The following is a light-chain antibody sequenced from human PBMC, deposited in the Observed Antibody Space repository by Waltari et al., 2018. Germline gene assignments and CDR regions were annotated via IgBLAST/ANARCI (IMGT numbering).Light chain of an antibody. V-gene: IGLV3-21*02. CDR2: VDS. CDR3: QVWDSSSDWE. CDR1: NIGEKS. Sequence: SAVRTQPPSISVAPGQTAKITCGGRNIGEKSVHWDQQRPGQAPQLHFFVDSARPSGIPDRFAGSHSEDTATLTISRVEAGDEADYYCQVWDSSSDWEFGEGTKLTV. J-gene: IGLJ2*01.